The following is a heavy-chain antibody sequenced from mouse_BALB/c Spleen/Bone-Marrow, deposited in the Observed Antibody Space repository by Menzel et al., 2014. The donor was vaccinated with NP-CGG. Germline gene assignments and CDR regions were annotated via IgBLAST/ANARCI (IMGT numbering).Heavy chain of an antibody. D-gene: IGHD2-12*01. CDR2: IRNKAKGYTT. CDR3: ARDMNYDSYYGYFDV. CDR1: GFTFTDYY. J-gene: IGHJ1*01. V-gene: IGHV7-3*02. Sequence: EVQLVESGGGLVQPGGSLRLSCATSGFTFTDYYMSWVRQPPGQALEWLGFIRNKAKGYTTEYSASVKGRFTISRDNSLSIVYLQMNTLRAEDSATYYCARDMNYDSYYGYFDVWGAGTTVTVSS.